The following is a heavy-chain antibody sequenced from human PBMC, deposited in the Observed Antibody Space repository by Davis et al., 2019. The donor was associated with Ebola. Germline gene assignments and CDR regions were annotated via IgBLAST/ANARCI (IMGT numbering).Heavy chain of an antibody. CDR3: ARGHRVMTTFGGVIVENWFDP. J-gene: IGHJ5*02. Sequence: MPSETLSLTCTVSGGSISAYYWSWIRQSPGKGLEWIGNIFYSGSSSYSGSTNYHSSLKSRIFISVDTSKNQFSLKLSSVTAADTAVYYCARGHRVMTTFGGVIVENWFDPWDQGTLVTVSS. CDR1: GGSISAYY. V-gene: IGHV4-59*12. CDR2: IFYSGSSSYSGST. D-gene: IGHD3-16*02.